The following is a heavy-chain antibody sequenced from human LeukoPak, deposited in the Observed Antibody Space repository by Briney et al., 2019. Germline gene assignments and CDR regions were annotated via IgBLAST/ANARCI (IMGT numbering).Heavy chain of an antibody. V-gene: IGHV3-48*02. CDR1: GFNFAPYS. J-gene: IGHJ4*02. D-gene: IGHD3-10*01. Sequence: GGSLRLSCAASGFNFAPYSMNWVRQAPGKGLEWLSYISPTSGTIYYADSVKGRFTMSRDNAKNSLFLQMDSLRDEDSAIYYCARASNTMVRGVLSYYFDYLGQGTLVTVSS. CDR3: ARASNTMVRGVLSYYFDY. CDR2: ISPTSGTI.